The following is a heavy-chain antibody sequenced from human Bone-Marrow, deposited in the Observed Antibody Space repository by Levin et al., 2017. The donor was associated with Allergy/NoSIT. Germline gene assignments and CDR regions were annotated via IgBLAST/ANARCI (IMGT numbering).Heavy chain of an antibody. CDR1: GGSISDDASY. Sequence: SETLSLTCAVSGGSISDDASYWGWVRQHPGKGLELVGYTFYTGITLYNPPPELESRVTISVDTSKNQFSLDLSSVTAADTAVYYCARVMGVATADLVSPRPGYFDSWGQGTLVAVSS. CDR3: ARVMGVATADLVSPRPGYFDS. J-gene: IGHJ4*02. V-gene: IGHV4-31*11. CDR2: TFYTGIT. D-gene: IGHD6-13*01.